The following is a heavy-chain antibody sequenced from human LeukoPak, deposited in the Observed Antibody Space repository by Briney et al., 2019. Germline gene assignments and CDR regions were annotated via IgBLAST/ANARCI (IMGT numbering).Heavy chain of an antibody. Sequence: PGGSLRLSCAGSGFTFSAHWMHWFPQVPGKGLVWVARITHEGGDENYADSVKGRFTISRDNANKVLYLEMNSLTADDTGVYYWARVLTYFDLWGRGTLVTVSS. CDR2: ITHEGGDE. V-gene: IGHV3-74*01. CDR1: GFTFSAHW. CDR3: ARVLTYFDL. J-gene: IGHJ5*01.